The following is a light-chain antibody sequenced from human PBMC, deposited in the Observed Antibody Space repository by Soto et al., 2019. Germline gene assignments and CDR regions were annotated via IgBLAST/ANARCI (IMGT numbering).Light chain of an antibody. CDR2: DVT. Sequence: QSALTQPRSVSGSPGQSVTISCTGTSADVGGYDFVSWYHQLPGKAPKLMIYDVTKRPSGVPDRFSGSKSGNTASLTISGLQAEDEADYYCSSFAGSHVAFSGGTKLTVL. CDR3: SSFAGSHVA. V-gene: IGLV2-11*01. CDR1: SADVGGYDF. J-gene: IGLJ2*01.